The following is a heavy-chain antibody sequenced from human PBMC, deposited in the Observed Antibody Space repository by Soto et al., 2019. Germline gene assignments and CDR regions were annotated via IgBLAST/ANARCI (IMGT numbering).Heavy chain of an antibody. J-gene: IGHJ3*02. CDR3: ARGGSITMTTDAFDI. CDR2: IYSGGST. CDR1: GFTVSINY. D-gene: IGHD3-22*01. Sequence: EVQLVESGGGLVQPGGSLRLSCAASGFTVSINYMNWVRQAPGKGLEWVSVIYSGGSTYYADSVRGRFTISGDNSKNTLYLQMNSLRAEDTAVYYCARGGSITMTTDAFDIWGQGTMVTVSS. V-gene: IGHV3-66*01.